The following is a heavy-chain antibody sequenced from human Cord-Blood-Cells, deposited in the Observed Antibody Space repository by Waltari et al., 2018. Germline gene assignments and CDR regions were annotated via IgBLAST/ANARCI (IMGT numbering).Heavy chain of an antibody. CDR2: IYSGGST. CDR1: GFTVSSNY. CDR3: ARDPTGYSAA. V-gene: IGHV3-53*01. Sequence: EVQLVESGGGLIKPGGSLRLSCAASGFTVSSNYMSWVRQAPGTGLKRVSVIYSGGSTYSADSVKGRFTISRDNSKNTLYLQMNSLRAEDTAVYYCARDPTGYSAAWGQGTLVTVSS. J-gene: IGHJ4*02. D-gene: IGHD6-25*01.